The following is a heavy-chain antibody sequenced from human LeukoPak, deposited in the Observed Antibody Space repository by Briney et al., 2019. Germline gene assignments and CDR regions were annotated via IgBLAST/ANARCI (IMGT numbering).Heavy chain of an antibody. CDR1: GFTVSTYT. J-gene: IGHJ4*02. V-gene: IGHV3-64*02. Sequence: GGSLRLSCAASGFTVSTYTMQWVRQAPGKGPEHVSFITGTGRTTHYADSVKGRFSISRDNSKSMLYLQMGSLRPEDTAVYYYARERAGYYYDFWGQGTLVTVSS. D-gene: IGHD6-13*01. CDR3: ARERAGYYYDF. CDR2: ITGTGRTT.